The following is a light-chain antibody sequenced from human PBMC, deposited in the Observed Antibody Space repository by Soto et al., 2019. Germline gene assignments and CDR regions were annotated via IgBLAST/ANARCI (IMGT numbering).Light chain of an antibody. CDR3: QTHSNWHIT. Sequence: EIVLTQSAANMSLSPCERATLSCRAIQSVSSYLAWYQQKPGQAPRLLIYDASNRATGIPDMFSGRGSGTDFTLNIRRLQTEDLAVYYCQTHSNWHITFGQGTRLEIK. CDR1: QSVSSY. V-gene: IGKV3-11*01. J-gene: IGKJ5*01. CDR2: DAS.